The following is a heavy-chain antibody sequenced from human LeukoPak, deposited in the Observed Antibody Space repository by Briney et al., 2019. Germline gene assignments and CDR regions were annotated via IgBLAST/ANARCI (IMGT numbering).Heavy chain of an antibody. J-gene: IGHJ3*02. CDR1: GGSISSYY. Sequence: SETLSLTCTGSGGSISSYYWSWIRQPPGKGLEWIWYIYYSGSTNYNPSLKSRVTISVDTSKNQFSLKLSSVTAADTAAYYCARKVGAFDISGQGTMVTVSS. CDR2: IYYSGST. V-gene: IGHV4-59*08. CDR3: ARKVGAFDI. D-gene: IGHD2-2*01.